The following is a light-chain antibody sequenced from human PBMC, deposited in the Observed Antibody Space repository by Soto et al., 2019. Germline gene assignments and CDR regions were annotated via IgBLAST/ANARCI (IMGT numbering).Light chain of an antibody. Sequence: ERVMTQSPATLSVSPGEGATLSCRASESVNNHLAWYQQKPALPPRLLIYGASTRATGVPARFIGSGSGTEFTLTISSLQSEDFAMYYCQHYNNWPHTFGQGTKLEIK. V-gene: IGKV3-15*01. CDR1: ESVNNH. CDR2: GAS. J-gene: IGKJ2*01. CDR3: QHYNNWPHT.